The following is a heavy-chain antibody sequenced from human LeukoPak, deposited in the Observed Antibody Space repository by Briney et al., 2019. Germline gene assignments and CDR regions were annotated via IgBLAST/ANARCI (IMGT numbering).Heavy chain of an antibody. D-gene: IGHD3-10*01. CDR2: ISSSGSTI. J-gene: IGHJ4*01. V-gene: IGHV3-48*03. Sequence: GGSLRLSCAASGFTFSSYEMNWVRQAPGKGLEWVSYISSSGSTIYYADSVKGRFTISRDNAKNSLYLQMNSLRAEDTAVYYCARGRAGNYYNHNDYWGQGTLVIVSS. CDR3: ARGRAGNYYNHNDY. CDR1: GFTFSSYE.